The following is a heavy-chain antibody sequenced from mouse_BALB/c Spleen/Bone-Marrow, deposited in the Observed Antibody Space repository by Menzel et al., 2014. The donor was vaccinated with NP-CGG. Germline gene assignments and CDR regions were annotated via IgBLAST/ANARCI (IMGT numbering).Heavy chain of an antibody. CDR1: GYSITSLYS. CDR3: ARSDYYDWAY. CDR2: INYSGST. D-gene: IGHD2-4*01. J-gene: IGHJ3*01. V-gene: IGHV3-1*02. Sequence: DVKLVESGPDLVKPSQSLSLTCTVTGYSITSLYSWHWIRQFPGNKLEWMGYINYSGSTNYNPSLKSRISITRDTSKNQFFLQLNSVTTEDTATYYCARSDYYDWAYWGQGTLVTVSA.